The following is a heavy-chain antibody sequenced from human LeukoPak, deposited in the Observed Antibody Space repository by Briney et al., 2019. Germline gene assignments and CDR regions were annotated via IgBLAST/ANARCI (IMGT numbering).Heavy chain of an antibody. J-gene: IGHJ5*02. V-gene: IGHV4-30-4*01. D-gene: IGHD2-8*01. CDR1: GGSISCGAYY. CDR2: IYYSGST. CDR3: ATLPLDLLYYDP. Sequence: SQTLSLTCTVSGGSISCGAYYWSWSRQPPGKGLEWIGYIYYSGSTYYNPSLKSRVTISVDTSKNQFSLKLSSVTAADTAVYYCATLPLDLLYYDPWGKVTLVTVSS.